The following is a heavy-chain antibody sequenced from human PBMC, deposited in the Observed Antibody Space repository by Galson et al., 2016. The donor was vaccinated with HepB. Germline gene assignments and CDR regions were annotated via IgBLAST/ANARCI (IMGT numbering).Heavy chain of an antibody. CDR2: ISGSGGGT. CDR1: MFNNYA. J-gene: IGHJ6*03. CDR3: TKAGDRDSGYYMDV. Sequence: SLRLSCAAFMFNNYALTWVRQAPGKGLEWVSAISGSGGGTYTYYADSVKGRFTISRDHSKNTLYLQMNNLRAEDTAVYYCTKAGDRDSGYYMDVWGKGTTVTVSS. V-gene: IGHV3-23*01. D-gene: IGHD5-24*01.